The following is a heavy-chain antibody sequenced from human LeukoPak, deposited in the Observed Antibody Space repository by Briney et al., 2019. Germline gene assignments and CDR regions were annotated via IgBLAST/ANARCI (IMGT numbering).Heavy chain of an antibody. J-gene: IGHJ5*02. V-gene: IGHV3-23*01. CDR1: GFILSTYT. CDR2: ITGIGGTT. CDR3: ATAPNWGSAS. D-gene: IGHD3-16*01. Sequence: GGSLRLSCAASGFILSTYTMIWVRQGPGKGLEWGSITGIGGTTTYADSVEGRFTISRDNSKTTLYLQMNDLRADDTAFYYCATAPNWGSASWGQGTLVTVSS.